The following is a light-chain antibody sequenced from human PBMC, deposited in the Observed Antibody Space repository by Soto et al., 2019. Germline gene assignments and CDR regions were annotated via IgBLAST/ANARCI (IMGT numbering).Light chain of an antibody. V-gene: IGKV1-17*01. Sequence: DIQMTQSPSSLSASVGDRVTITCRASQGIRNDLDWYQQEPGKAPKRLIYATSSLQSGVPSRFSGSGSGTEFTLTISSLHAEDFATYYCLQHNSYPRTFGRGTKVEIK. CDR1: QGIRND. J-gene: IGKJ4*02. CDR3: LQHNSYPRT. CDR2: ATS.